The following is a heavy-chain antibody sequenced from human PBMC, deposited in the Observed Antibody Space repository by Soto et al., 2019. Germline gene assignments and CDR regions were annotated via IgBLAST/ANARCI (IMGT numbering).Heavy chain of an antibody. J-gene: IGHJ4*02. CDR3: ARPTYYYDSSGYYTYYFDY. CDR2: IDPSDSYT. Sequence: GESLKISCNGSGYIFTSYWISWVRQMPGKGLEWMGRIDPSDSYTNYSPSFQGHVTISADKSISTAYLQWSSLKASDTAMYYCARPTYYYDSSGYYTYYFDYWGQGTLVTVSS. D-gene: IGHD3-22*01. V-gene: IGHV5-10-1*01. CDR1: GYIFTSYW.